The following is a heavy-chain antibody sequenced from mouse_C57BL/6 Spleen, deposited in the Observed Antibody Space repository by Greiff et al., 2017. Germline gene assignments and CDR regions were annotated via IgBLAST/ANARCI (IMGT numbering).Heavy chain of an antibody. CDR1: GYPFTSYW. V-gene: IGHV1-69*01. D-gene: IGHD3-2*02. J-gene: IGHJ4*01. CDR2: IDPSDSYT. CDR3: ARYDSSGAYAMDY. Sequence: QVQLQQPGAELVMPGASVKLSCKASGYPFTSYWMHWVKQRPGQGLEWIGEIDPSDSYTNYNQKFKGKSTLTVDKSSSTAYMQLSSLTSEDSAVYYCARYDSSGAYAMDYWGQGTSVTVSS.